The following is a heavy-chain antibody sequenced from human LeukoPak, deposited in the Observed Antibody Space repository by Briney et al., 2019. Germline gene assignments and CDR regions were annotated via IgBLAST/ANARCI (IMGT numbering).Heavy chain of an antibody. D-gene: IGHD5-18*01. Sequence: SETLSLTCTVSGGSVSSGRYYWSWIRQPPGKELEWIGYIYYSGSTNYNPSLKSRVTISVDTSKNQFSLKLSSVTAADTAVYYCARETAMVIYWGQGTLVTVSS. CDR2: IYYSGST. CDR3: ARETAMVIY. CDR1: GGSVSSGRYY. V-gene: IGHV4-61*01. J-gene: IGHJ4*02.